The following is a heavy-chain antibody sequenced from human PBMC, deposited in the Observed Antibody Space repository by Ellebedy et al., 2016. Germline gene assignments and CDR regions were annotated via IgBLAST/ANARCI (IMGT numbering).Heavy chain of an antibody. CDR3: AKNNISIFGQTDAFDM. CDR2: IFNSGST. J-gene: IGHJ3*02. Sequence: SETLSLTCSVSGGSSTNYCWNWIRQPPGKGLQWLGSIFNSGSTTYNPSLKSRVTISLESSKRQSSLNLNSVTAADTAVYYCAKNNISIFGQTDAFDMWGQGTLVTVSS. D-gene: IGHD3/OR15-3a*01. V-gene: IGHV4-59*01. CDR1: GGSSTNYC.